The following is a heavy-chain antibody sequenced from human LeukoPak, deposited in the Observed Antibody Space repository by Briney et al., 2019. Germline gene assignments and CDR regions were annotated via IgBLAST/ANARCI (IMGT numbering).Heavy chain of an antibody. V-gene: IGHV4-34*01. Sequence: SETLSLTCAVYGGSFSGYYWNWIRQSPGKGLEWIGEINHSGSTNYNPSLKSRVTISVDTSKNQFSLKLSSVTAADTAVYYCARGWYYDFWSGYYFDYWGQGTLVTASS. J-gene: IGHJ4*02. CDR3: ARGWYYDFWSGYYFDY. D-gene: IGHD3-3*01. CDR2: INHSGST. CDR1: GGSFSGYY.